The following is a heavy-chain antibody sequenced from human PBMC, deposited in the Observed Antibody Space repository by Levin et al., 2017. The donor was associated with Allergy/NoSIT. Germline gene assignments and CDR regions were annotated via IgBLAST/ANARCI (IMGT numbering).Heavy chain of an antibody. D-gene: IGHD2-21*02. Sequence: PSQTLSLTCTVSGGSISSGDYYWSWIRQPPGKGLEWIGYIYYSGSTYYNPSLKSRVTISVDTSKNQFSLKLSSVTAADTAVYYCARGERRVTADAFDIWGQGTMVTVSS. CDR1: GGSISSGDYY. CDR2: IYYSGST. J-gene: IGHJ3*02. V-gene: IGHV4-30-4*01. CDR3: ARGERRVTADAFDI.